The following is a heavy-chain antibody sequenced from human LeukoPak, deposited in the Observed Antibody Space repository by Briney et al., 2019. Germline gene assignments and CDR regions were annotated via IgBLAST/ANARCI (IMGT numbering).Heavy chain of an antibody. D-gene: IGHD4-17*01. CDR1: GGSISSRSYY. CDR3: ARHPVTTVTLFDY. J-gene: IGHJ4*02. V-gene: IGHV4-39*01. CDR2: IYYSGST. Sequence: SETLSLTCTVSGGSISSRSYYWGWIRQPPGKGLEWIGSIYYSGSTYYNPSLKSRVTISVDTSKNQFSLKLSSVTAADTAVYYCARHPVTTVTLFDYWGQGTLVTVSS.